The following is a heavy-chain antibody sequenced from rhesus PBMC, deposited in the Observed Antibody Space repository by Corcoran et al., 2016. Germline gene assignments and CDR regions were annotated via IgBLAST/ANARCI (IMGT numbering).Heavy chain of an antibody. Sequence: QVQLQESGPGLVKPSETLSLTCAVSGGCISGGYGWSWIRQPPGKGLEWIGHIFGSIGSTYYNPSLKSRVTLSVDTSKNQLSLKLSSVTAADTAVYYCASSIAGTTGAFDFWGQGLRVTVSS. D-gene: IGHD1-20*01. V-gene: IGHV4S7*01. CDR1: GGCISGGYG. CDR3: ASSIAGTTGAFDF. J-gene: IGHJ3*01. CDR2: IFGSIGST.